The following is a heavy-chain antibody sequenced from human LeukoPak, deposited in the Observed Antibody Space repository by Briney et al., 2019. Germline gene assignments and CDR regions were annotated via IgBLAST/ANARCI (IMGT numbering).Heavy chain of an antibody. CDR1: GFSFSSYG. D-gene: IGHD5-18*01. V-gene: IGHV3-23*01. CDR3: ARPLRGYSYGYSAH. J-gene: IGHJ4*02. Sequence: GGSLRLSCAASGFSFSSYGMSWVRQAPGKGLECVSAISGSGGSTYYADSVKGRFTIARDNAKNSLYLQMNSLRAEDTAVYYCARPLRGYSYGYSAHWGQGTLVTVSS. CDR2: ISGSGGST.